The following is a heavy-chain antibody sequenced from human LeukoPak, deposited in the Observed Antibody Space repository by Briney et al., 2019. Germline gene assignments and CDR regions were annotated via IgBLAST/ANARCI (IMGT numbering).Heavy chain of an antibody. J-gene: IGHJ5*02. CDR2: IDKKDNFYAT. Sequence: GGSLRLSCAASGFTFSGSAIHWVRQSSGKGLEWVGHIDKKDNFYATTSAASVTGRFTISGDDSKNTAYLQMNSLKTEDTALYYCTRDSGTYNWLDPWGQGTLVTVSS. CDR3: TRDSGTYNWLDP. CDR1: GFTFSGSA. D-gene: IGHD1-26*01. V-gene: IGHV3-73*01.